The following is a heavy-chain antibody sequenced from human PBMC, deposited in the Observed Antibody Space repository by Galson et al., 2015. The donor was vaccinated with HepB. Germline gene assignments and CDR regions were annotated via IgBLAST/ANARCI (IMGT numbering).Heavy chain of an antibody. D-gene: IGHD6-13*01. V-gene: IGHV3-66*01. Sequence: SLRLSCAASGFTVSSNYMSWVRQAPGKGLEWVSVIYSGGSTYYADSVKGRFTISRDNSKNTLYLQMNSLRAEDTAVYYCARVRIAAANYYFDYWGQGTLVTVSS. CDR2: IYSGGST. J-gene: IGHJ4*02. CDR1: GFTVSSNY. CDR3: ARVRIAAANYYFDY.